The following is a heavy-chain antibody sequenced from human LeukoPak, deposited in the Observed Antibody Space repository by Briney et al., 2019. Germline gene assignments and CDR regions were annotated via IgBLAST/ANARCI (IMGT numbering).Heavy chain of an antibody. CDR2: IIPIFGTA. D-gene: IGHD4-23*01. CDR1: GGTFSSYA. V-gene: IGHV1-69*06. J-gene: IGHJ5*02. Sequence: GASVKVSCKASGGTFSSYAISWVRQAPGQGLEWMGGIIPIFGTANYAQKFQGRVTITADKSTSTAYMELGSLRSEDTAVYYCARVGRPRLRWSYNWFDPWGQGTLVTVSS. CDR3: ARVGRPRLRWSYNWFDP.